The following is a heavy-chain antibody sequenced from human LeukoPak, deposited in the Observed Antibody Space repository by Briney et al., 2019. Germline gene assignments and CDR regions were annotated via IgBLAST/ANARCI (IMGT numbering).Heavy chain of an antibody. CDR3: ARARDYGGNLYCFDY. J-gene: IGHJ4*02. CDR2: IYYSGST. V-gene: IGHV4-31*03. CDR1: GGSISSGGYY. D-gene: IGHD4-23*01. Sequence: SETLSLTCTVSGGSISSGGYYWSWIRRHSGKGLEWIGYIYYSGSTYYNPSLKSRVTISVDTSKNQFSLKLSSVTAADTAVYYCARARDYGGNLYCFDYWGQGTLVTVSS.